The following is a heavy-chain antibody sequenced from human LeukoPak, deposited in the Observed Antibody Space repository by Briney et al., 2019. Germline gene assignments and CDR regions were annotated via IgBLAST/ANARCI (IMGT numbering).Heavy chain of an antibody. V-gene: IGHV3-21*01. D-gene: IGHD6-13*01. CDR3: AKAYLYSSSWYGAMDV. CDR1: GFTFSSYS. CDR2: ISSSSSYI. J-gene: IGHJ6*03. Sequence: GGSLRLSCAASGFTFSSYSMNWVRQAPGKGLEWVSSISSSSSYIYYADSVKGRFTISRDNSKNTLYLQMNSLRAEDTAVYYCAKAYLYSSSWYGAMDVWGKGTTVTVSS.